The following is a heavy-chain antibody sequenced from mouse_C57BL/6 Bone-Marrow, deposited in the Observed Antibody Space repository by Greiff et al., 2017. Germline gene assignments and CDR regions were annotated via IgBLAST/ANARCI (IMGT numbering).Heavy chain of an antibody. CDR3: ASCLLTGDY. Sequence: QVQLQQPGAELVKPGASVKMSCKASGYTFTSYWINWVKQRPGQGLEWIGDIYPGSGSTNYNEKFKGKATLTVDPSSSKAFMQLSRLTSEASAVYYFASCLLTGDYWGPGTTLSVSS. V-gene: IGHV1-55*01. D-gene: IGHD4-1*01. J-gene: IGHJ2*01. CDR1: GYTFTSYW. CDR2: IYPGSGST.